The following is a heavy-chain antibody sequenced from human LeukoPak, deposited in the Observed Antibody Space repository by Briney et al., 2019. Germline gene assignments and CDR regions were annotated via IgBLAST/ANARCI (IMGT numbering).Heavy chain of an antibody. Sequence: DSVKGRFTISRDNSKNTLYLQMNSLRVEDTAVYYCARVAILAVTIRSPFDYWGQGTLVTVSS. CDR3: ARVAILAVTIRSPFDY. J-gene: IGHJ4*02. D-gene: IGHD4-17*01. V-gene: IGHV3-30*01.